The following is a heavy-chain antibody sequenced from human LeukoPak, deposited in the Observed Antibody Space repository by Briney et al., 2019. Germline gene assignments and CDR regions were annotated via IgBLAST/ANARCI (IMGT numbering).Heavy chain of an antibody. CDR1: GFTFRSYG. CDR2: ISYDGSNK. Sequence: GGSLRLSCAASGFTFRSYGMHWVRQAPGKGVEWVAVISYDGSNKYILDSVKGRFTISRDTSKTTLYLQMNSLRPEDTAVYYCAKDGVGNSGAFDIWGQGTMVTVSS. CDR3: AKDGVGNSGAFDI. D-gene: IGHD3-10*01. J-gene: IGHJ3*02. V-gene: IGHV3-30*18.